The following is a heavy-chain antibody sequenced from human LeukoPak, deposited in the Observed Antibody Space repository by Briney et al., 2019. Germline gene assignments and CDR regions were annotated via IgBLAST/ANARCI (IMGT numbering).Heavy chain of an antibody. CDR3: ARGGGYFDWLLAYYFDY. CDR2: ISAYNGNT. V-gene: IGHV1-18*01. J-gene: IGHJ4*02. D-gene: IGHD3-9*01. Sequence: VASVKVSCKASGYTFTSYGISWVRQAPGQGLELMGWISAYNGNTNYAQKRQGRVTMTTDTSTRTAYMEMRSLRCADTAVYYCARGGGYFDWLLAYYFDYWGQGTLVTVSS. CDR1: GYTFTSYG.